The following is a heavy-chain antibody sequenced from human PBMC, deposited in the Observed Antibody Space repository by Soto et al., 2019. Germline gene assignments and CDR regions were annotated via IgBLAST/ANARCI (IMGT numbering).Heavy chain of an antibody. Sequence: QVQLQESGPGLVKPSETLSLTCTVSGGSVSSGSYYWSWIRQPPEKGLEWIGYIYYSGSTNYNPSLKSRVTISVDTSKNQFSLKLSSVTAADTAVYYCARGGLYDGSGKPYYFDYWGQGTLVTVSS. CDR1: GGSVSSGSYY. D-gene: IGHD3-10*01. J-gene: IGHJ4*02. CDR3: ARGGLYDGSGKPYYFDY. CDR2: IYYSGST. V-gene: IGHV4-61*01.